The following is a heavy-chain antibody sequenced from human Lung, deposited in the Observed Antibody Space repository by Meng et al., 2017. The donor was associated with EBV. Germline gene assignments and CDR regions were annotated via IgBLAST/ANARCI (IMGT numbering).Heavy chain of an antibody. CDR1: GGSFSDYS. J-gene: IGHJ4*02. Sequence: QVQLQQGGAGLLRPSETLSLTCAVYGGSFSDYSWNWIRQSPGKGLEWIGEITHSGNTYYDPSLKSRVTISVDTSKNQFSLRLRSVTAADTAVYYCARGSAYNYDIDFWGQGNLVTVSS. CDR3: ARGSAYNYDIDF. CDR2: ITHSGNT. V-gene: IGHV4-34*01. D-gene: IGHD5-18*01.